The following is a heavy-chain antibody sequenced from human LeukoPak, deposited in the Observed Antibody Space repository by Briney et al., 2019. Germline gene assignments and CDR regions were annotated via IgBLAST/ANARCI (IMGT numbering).Heavy chain of an antibody. D-gene: IGHD4-11*01. CDR2: INYSGST. CDR3: ARHGNYGAYFQH. Sequence: SETLSLTCTISGGSISSYYWSWIRQPPGKGLEWIGYINYSGSTNYNPSLKSRVTISVDTSKNQFSLKLSSVTAADTAVYYCARHGNYGAYFQHWGQGTLVTVSS. J-gene: IGHJ1*01. CDR1: GGSISSYY. V-gene: IGHV4-59*08.